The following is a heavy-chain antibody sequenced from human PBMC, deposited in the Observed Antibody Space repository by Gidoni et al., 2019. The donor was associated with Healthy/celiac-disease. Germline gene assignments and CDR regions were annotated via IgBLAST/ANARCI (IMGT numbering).Heavy chain of an antibody. CDR2: IIPIFGTA. Sequence: QVQLVQSGAEVKKPGSSVKVSCKASGGTFSSYAISWVRQAPGQGLEWMGGIIPIFGTANYAQKFQGRVTITADESTSTAYMELSSLRSEDTAVYYCARGPPQFLEWLSTHPYYYYGMDVWGQGTTVTVSS. V-gene: IGHV1-69*01. CDR1: GGTFSSYA. CDR3: ARGPPQFLEWLSTHPYYYYGMDV. J-gene: IGHJ6*02. D-gene: IGHD3-3*01.